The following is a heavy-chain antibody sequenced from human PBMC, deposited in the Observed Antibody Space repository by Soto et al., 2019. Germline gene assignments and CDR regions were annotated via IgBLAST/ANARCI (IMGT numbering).Heavy chain of an antibody. Sequence: SETLSLTCTVSGGSISSYFYIWVRQPPGKGLEWIGSVYYTGTTDYNPSLKSRVTISVDTSKTQFSLNLRSVTAADTAAYYCARDLAAVPRAFDYWGRGTLVTVSS. CDR2: VYYTGTT. J-gene: IGHJ4*02. CDR1: GGSISSYF. D-gene: IGHD6-13*01. CDR3: ARDLAAVPRAFDY. V-gene: IGHV4-59*01.